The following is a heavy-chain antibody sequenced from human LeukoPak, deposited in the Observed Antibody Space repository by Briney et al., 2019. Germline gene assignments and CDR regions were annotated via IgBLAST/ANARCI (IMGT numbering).Heavy chain of an antibody. CDR1: GGSISSGGFY. CDR2: IYHSGTA. V-gene: IGHV4-31*03. J-gene: IGHJ4*02. D-gene: IGHD2-21*01. CDR3: ARDGDYPASGSVFFDL. Sequence: SETLSLTCTVSGGSISSGGFYWSWIRQPPGQGLEWIGYIYHSGTAYYNPSLKSRLRISVDTSENRFSLHLNSVTAADTAVYYCARDGDYPASGSVFFDLWSQGILVTVSS.